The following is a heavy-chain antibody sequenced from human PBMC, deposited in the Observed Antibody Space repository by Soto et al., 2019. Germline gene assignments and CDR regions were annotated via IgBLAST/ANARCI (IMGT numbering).Heavy chain of an antibody. J-gene: IGHJ4*02. D-gene: IGHD4-17*01. V-gene: IGHV4-59*12. Sequence: QVQLRESGPGQAKPSETLSLACSVSGGPLNAYYWTWIRQPPGKRLEWLGHISYNGITNYNPSIERRVTMSVDTSKNQICLKLSSVTVADTAIYDCASDRSGAYETFDYWGQGTLVTVSS. CDR1: GGPLNAYY. CDR3: ASDRSGAYETFDY. CDR2: ISYNGIT.